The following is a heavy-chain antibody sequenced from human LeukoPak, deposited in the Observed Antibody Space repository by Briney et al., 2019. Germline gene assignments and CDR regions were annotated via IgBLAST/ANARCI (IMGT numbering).Heavy chain of an antibody. V-gene: IGHV1-69*05. D-gene: IGHD3-22*01. CDR1: GGTFSSYA. CDR2: IIPIFGTA. Sequence: ASVMVSCKASGGTFSSYAISWVRQAPGQGLEWMGGIIPIFGTANYAQKFQGRVTITTDESTSTAYMELSSLRSEDTAVYYCASVKVYYYDSSGYRAEGSIDYWGQGTLVTVSS. CDR3: ASVKVYYYDSSGYRAEGSIDY. J-gene: IGHJ4*02.